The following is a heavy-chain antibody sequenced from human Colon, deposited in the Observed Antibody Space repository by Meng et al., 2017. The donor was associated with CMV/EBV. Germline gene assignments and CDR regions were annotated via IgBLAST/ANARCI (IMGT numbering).Heavy chain of an antibody. CDR2: IAWDGETS. V-gene: IGHV3-43D*03. CDR3: AKGGADLKWLLFDS. D-gene: IGHD3-3*01. J-gene: IGHJ4*02. CDR1: GFSLSNYG. Sequence: GESLKISCAASGFSLSNYGMHWVRQAPGKCLEWVSVIAWDGETSYYADSVKGRFTISRDVSKPSLYLEMNNLRPEYTAFYYCAKGGADLKWLLFDSWGPGTLVTVSS.